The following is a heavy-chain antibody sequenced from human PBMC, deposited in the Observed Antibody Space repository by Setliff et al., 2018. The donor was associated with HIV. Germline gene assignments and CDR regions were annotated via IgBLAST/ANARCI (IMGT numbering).Heavy chain of an antibody. CDR1: GGSFSGNY. CDR3: ARGHIVGGTTYAWDY. CDR2: LNHGGST. J-gene: IGHJ4*02. Sequence: PSETLSLTCAVYGGSFSGNYWSWIRQPPGKGLEWIGELNHGGSTKYNPSLKSRVTISVDTSKNQFYLKLSSVTAADTAVYYCARGHIVGGTTYAWDYWGQGTLVTVSS. V-gene: IGHV4-34*01. D-gene: IGHD1-26*01.